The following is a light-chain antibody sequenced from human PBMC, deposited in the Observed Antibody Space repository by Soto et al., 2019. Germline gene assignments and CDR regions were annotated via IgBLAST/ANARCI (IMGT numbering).Light chain of an antibody. Sequence: EVMLTQSPATLSLSPGERATLSCRASQSVSRYLTWYQQKPGQAPRLLIYAASTRATGVPDRFSGTGSGTDFALTISRLETDDSAVYYCQQYGGSPFTFGPGTKVDIK. CDR1: QSVSRY. CDR2: AAS. V-gene: IGKV3-20*01. CDR3: QQYGGSPFT. J-gene: IGKJ3*01.